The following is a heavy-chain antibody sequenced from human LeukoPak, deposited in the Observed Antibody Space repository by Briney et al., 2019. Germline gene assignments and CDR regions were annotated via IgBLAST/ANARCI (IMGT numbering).Heavy chain of an antibody. Sequence: PSETLSLTCTVSGGSISSYYWSWIRQPPGKGLEWIGYIYTSGSTNYNPSLKSRVTISVDTSKNQFSLKLSSVTAADTAVYYCARPMGGDNSGLSSWGVDAFDIWGQGTMVTVSS. D-gene: IGHD3-22*01. CDR3: ARPMGGDNSGLSSWGVDAFDI. J-gene: IGHJ3*02. V-gene: IGHV4-4*09. CDR1: GGSISSYY. CDR2: IYTSGST.